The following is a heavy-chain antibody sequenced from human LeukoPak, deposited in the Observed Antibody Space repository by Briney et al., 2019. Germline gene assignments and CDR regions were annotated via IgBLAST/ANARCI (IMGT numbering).Heavy chain of an antibody. CDR2: IYYSGST. V-gene: IGHV4-39*01. J-gene: IGHJ4*02. D-gene: IGHD3-3*01. CDR3: ARQGSLRGY. CDR1: GGSISSSSYH. Sequence: SETLSLTCTVSGGSISSSSYHWGWIRQPPGKGLEWIGSIYYSGSTYYNPSLKSRVTISVDTSKNQFSLKLSSVTAADTAVYYCARQGSLRGYWGQGTLVTVSS.